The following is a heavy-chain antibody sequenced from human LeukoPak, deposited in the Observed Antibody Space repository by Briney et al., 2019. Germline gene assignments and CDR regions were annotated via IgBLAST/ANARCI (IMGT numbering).Heavy chain of an antibody. CDR3: ARDPPHYSSSWYYFDY. CDR1: GITFSNSG. D-gene: IGHD6-13*01. CDR2: IWYDGSNK. Sequence: GGALRPSCAASGITFSNSGMRWGRPAPREGGGRVAVIWYDGSNKYYADSVKGRFTISRDYSKNTLYLQMNSLRAEDTALYYCARDPPHYSSSWYYFDYWGQGTLVTVSS. J-gene: IGHJ4*02. V-gene: IGHV3-33*01.